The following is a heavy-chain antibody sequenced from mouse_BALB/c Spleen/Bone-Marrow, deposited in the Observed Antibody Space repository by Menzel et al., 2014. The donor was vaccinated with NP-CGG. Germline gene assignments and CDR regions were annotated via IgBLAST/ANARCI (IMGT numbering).Heavy chain of an antibody. V-gene: IGHV1-80*01. J-gene: IGHJ3*01. CDR3: ARTPWFAY. CDR2: IYPGDGDT. Sequence: QVQLQQPGAELVRPGSSVKISCKASGYAFSSYWMNWVRQRPGQGLEWIGQIYPGDGDTNYNGKFKGKATLTADRSSSTAYTQLSSLTSEDSAVYFCARTPWFAYWGQGTLVTVSA. CDR1: GYAFSSYW.